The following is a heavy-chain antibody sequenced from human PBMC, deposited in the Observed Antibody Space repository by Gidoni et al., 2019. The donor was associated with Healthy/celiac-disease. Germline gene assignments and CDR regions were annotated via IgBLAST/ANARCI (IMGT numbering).Heavy chain of an antibody. D-gene: IGHD2-21*02. J-gene: IGHJ5*02. Sequence: EVQLVESGGGLVQPGGSLGLSCAASGFTFSSYSMNWVRQAPGKGLEWVSYISSSSSTIYYADSVKGRFTISRDNAKNSLYLQMNSLRAEDTAVYYCARGGNSGGFDPWGQGTLVTVSS. V-gene: IGHV3-48*01. CDR3: ARGGNSGGFDP. CDR1: GFTFSSYS. CDR2: ISSSSSTI.